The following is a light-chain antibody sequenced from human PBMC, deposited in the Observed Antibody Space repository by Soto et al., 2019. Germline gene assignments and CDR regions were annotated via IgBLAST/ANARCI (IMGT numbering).Light chain of an antibody. CDR3: SSHAAGGV. Sequence: QSALTQPPSASGSPGQSVTISCTGTSSDVGAYNYVSWYQQYPGKAPKLMIYEVNKRPSGVPDRFSGSKSGKTASLTVSGLQPEDEADYYCSSHAAGGVFGGGTKLTVL. V-gene: IGLV2-8*01. J-gene: IGLJ3*02. CDR2: EVN. CDR1: SSDVGAYNY.